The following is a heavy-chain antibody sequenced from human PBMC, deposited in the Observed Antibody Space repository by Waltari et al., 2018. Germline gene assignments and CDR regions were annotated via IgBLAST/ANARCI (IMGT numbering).Heavy chain of an antibody. D-gene: IGHD1-7*01. CDR3: ARYNWNYGRAWFDP. V-gene: IGHV1-69*06. J-gene: IGHJ5*02. CDR2: IIPILGKT. CDR1: GGTFSSYA. Sequence: QVQLVQSGAEVKKPGSSVKVSCKASGGTFSSYAISWVRQAPGQGLECVGGIIPILGKTNYAQKFQGRVTITADKSTSTAYMELSSLRSEETAVYYCARYNWNYGRAWFDPWGQGTLVTVSS.